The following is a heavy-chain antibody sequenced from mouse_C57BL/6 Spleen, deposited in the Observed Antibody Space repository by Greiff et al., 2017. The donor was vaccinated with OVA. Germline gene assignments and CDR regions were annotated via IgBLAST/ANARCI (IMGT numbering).Heavy chain of an antibody. CDR1: GYSITSDY. J-gene: IGHJ1*03. CDR3: ARSYGSSFWYFDV. V-gene: IGHV3-8*01. Sequence: EVKLEESGPGLAKPSQTLSLTCSVTGYSITSDYWNWIRKFPGNKLEYMGYISYSGSTYYNPSLKSRISITRDTSKNQYYLQLNSVTTEDTATYYCARSYGSSFWYFDVWGTGTTVTVSS. D-gene: IGHD1-1*01. CDR2: ISYSGST.